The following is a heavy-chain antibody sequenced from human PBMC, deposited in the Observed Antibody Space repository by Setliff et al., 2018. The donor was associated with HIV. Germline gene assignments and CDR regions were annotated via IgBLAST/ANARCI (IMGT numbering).Heavy chain of an antibody. V-gene: IGHV4-61*02. Sequence: SETLSLTCTVSGGSISSGSYYWSWIRQPAGKGLEWIGRIHTSGSTNYNPSLKSRVTISVDTSKNQFSLRLNSVTAADTAVYYCARAGDSSGYPSNRERDAFDVWGQGKMVTVSS. CDR2: IHTSGST. J-gene: IGHJ3*01. CDR1: GGSISSGSYY. D-gene: IGHD3-22*01. CDR3: ARAGDSSGYPSNRERDAFDV.